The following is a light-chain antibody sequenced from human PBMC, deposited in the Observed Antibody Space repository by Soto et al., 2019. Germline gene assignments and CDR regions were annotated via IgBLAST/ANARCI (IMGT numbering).Light chain of an antibody. CDR2: GAS. V-gene: IGKV3-20*01. J-gene: IGKJ1*01. CDR3: QQYGSSPWT. CDR1: QSVSSSY. Sequence: IVFRQAPGTLSFSPGERATLSCRASQSVSSSYLAWYQQKPGQAPRLLIYGASSRATGIPDRFSGSGSGTDFTLTISRLEPEDFAVYYCQQYGSSPWTFGQGTKVDIK.